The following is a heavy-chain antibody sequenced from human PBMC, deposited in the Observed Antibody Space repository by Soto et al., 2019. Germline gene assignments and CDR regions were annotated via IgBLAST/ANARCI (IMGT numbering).Heavy chain of an antibody. CDR3: ARLARPDFYYLGL. J-gene: IGHJ6*03. CDR2: ISSNGVGT. CDR1: GFTLSGYT. D-gene: IGHD2-21*01. Sequence: EVQLAESGGGLAQPGGSLRLSCAASGFTLSGYTMDWVRQAPGKGLEYVSGISSNGVGTYYANSVQGRFTISRDNSKNTVDLQMGSLRPGDMAVYYCARLARPDFYYLGLWGKGTPVTVSS. V-gene: IGHV3-64*01.